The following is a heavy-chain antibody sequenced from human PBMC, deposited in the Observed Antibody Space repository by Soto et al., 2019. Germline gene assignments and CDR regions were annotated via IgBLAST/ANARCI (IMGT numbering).Heavy chain of an antibody. Sequence: PSETLSLTCTVSGGSISSYYWSWIPQHPAKGLERIGYIYYTGSNNYDPSLRSRVTRPVDTSKNQCSLKLSSVTAADTAVYYCATRSSGYDVWSGYYDAFNFWAQGTMVTAS. J-gene: IGHJ3*01. V-gene: IGHV4-59*12. CDR2: IYYTGSN. CDR1: GGSISSYY. CDR3: ATRSSGYDVWSGYYDAFNF. D-gene: IGHD3-3*01.